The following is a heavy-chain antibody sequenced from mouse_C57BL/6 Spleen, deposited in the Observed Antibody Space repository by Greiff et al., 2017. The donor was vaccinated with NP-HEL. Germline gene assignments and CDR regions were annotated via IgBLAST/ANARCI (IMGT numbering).Heavy chain of an antibody. J-gene: IGHJ2*01. D-gene: IGHD2-2*01. CDR2: INPNNGGT. CDR3: ARGGKGYDLFDY. CDR1: GYTFTDYN. V-gene: IGHV1-18*01. Sequence: EVQLQQSGPELVKPGASVKIPCKASGYTFTDYNMDWVKQSHGKSLEWIGDINPNNGGTSYNQKFKGKATLTVDKSSSTAYMELRSLTSEDTAVYYCARGGKGYDLFDYWGQGTTLTVSS.